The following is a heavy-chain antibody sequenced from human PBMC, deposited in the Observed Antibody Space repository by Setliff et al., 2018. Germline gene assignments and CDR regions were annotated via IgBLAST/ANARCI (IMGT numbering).Heavy chain of an antibody. Sequence: GGSLRLSCAASGFIFSGYWMHWVRQAPGKGLMWVSRMHSDDRSITCADSVKGRFTISRDNAKNMLYLQMNSLRAEDTAVYYCVREGGNYFPLDYWGLGTLVTVSS. CDR2: MHSDDRSI. CDR3: VREGGNYFPLDY. CDR1: GFIFSGYW. V-gene: IGHV3-74*03. D-gene: IGHD1-26*01. J-gene: IGHJ4*02.